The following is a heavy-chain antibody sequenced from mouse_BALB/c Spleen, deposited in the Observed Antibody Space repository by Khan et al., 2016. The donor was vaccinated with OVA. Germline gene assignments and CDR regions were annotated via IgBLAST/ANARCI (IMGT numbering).Heavy chain of an antibody. CDR3: ASYLSGSFAY. V-gene: IGHV5-6*01. D-gene: IGHD1-3*01. J-gene: IGHJ3*01. CDR1: GFTFTSYS. Sequence: EVELVESGGDLVKPGGSLKLSCAASGFTFTSYSMSWVRQTPDKRLEWVATISSGGDYTYYPDNVKGRFTISIDNANNTLYLQLSSLKSEDTAMYYCASYLSGSFAYWGQGTLGTGSA. CDR2: ISSGGDYT.